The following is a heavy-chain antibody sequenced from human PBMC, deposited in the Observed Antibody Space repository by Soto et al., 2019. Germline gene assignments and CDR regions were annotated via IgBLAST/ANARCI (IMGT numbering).Heavy chain of an antibody. CDR1: GGSISTYD. CDR2: IYYSGST. J-gene: IGHJ3*02. CDR3: ARDAGGRGNGAFDI. Sequence: XATLALTCTVPGGSISTYDLSWMRQPPGKGLEWIGYIYYSGSTNSNPSLKGRVTISEDTSKNQLSLKLSSVTAADTAVYFCARDAGGRGNGAFDIWGQGTMVTVSS. D-gene: IGHD3-16*01. V-gene: IGHV4-59*01.